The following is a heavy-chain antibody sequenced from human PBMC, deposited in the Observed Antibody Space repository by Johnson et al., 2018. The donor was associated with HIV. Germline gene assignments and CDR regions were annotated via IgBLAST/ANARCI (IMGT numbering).Heavy chain of an antibody. D-gene: IGHD5-12*01. Sequence: VQVVESGGGVVQPGRSLRLSCAASGFTFSSYPMHWVRQAPGKGLEWVTLISYDGSNKYYADSVKGRFTISRDNSKNTMYLQMNSLTAEDTAVYYCAREAFLATNDAFDIWGQGTMVTVSS. CDR2: ISYDGSNK. V-gene: IGHV3-30*04. CDR3: AREAFLATNDAFDI. CDR1: GFTFSSYP. J-gene: IGHJ3*02.